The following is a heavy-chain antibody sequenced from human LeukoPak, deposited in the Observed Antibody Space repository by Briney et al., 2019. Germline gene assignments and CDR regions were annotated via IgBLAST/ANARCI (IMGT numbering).Heavy chain of an antibody. CDR2: ISYAGSNK. Sequence: GGSLRLSCAASVFTFSSFSMHWVRQAPGKGLEWVSVISYAGSNKYYADSVKGRFTISRDNSKNTLYLQMNSLTAEDTAVYYCAKSLSSSWYPPPDVWGQGTTVTVSS. CDR1: VFTFSSFS. D-gene: IGHD6-13*01. CDR3: AKSLSSSWYPPPDV. J-gene: IGHJ6*02. V-gene: IGHV3-30*18.